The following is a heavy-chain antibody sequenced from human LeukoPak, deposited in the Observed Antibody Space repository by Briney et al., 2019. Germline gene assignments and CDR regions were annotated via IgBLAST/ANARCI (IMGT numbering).Heavy chain of an antibody. D-gene: IGHD3-3*01. Sequence: PGGSLRLSXAASGFTFSSYWMSWVRQAPGKGLEWVANIKQDGSEKYYVDSVKGRFTISRDNAKNSLYLQMNSLRAEDTAVYYCARDPPVTIFGVVTTLPWGQGTLVTVSS. CDR3: ARDPPVTIFGVVTTLP. CDR2: IKQDGSEK. J-gene: IGHJ4*02. CDR1: GFTFSSYW. V-gene: IGHV3-7*01.